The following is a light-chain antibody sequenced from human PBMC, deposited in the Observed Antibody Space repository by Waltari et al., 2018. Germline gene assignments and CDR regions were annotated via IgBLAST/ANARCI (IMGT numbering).Light chain of an antibody. CDR3: VLFMGSGIWV. V-gene: IGLV8-61*01. CDR2: NTN. Sequence: QTVVTQEPSFSVSPGGTVTLTCGLSSGFVSTSSYPSWYQQTPGQTTRTLIYNTNHRYSGVPDRFSGSILGNKAALTITGAQADDESDYYCVLFMGSGIWVFGGGTKVTVL. CDR1: SGFVSTSSY. J-gene: IGLJ3*02.